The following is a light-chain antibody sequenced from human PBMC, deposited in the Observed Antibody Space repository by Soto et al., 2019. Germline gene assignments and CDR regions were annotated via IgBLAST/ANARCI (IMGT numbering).Light chain of an antibody. CDR2: GNS. V-gene: IGLV1-40*01. CDR1: SSNIGAGYD. J-gene: IGLJ2*01. CDR3: QSYDSSLSGWDVV. Sequence: QSALTQPPSVSGAPGQRVTISCTGSSSNIGAGYDVHWYQQLPGTAPKLLIYGNSNRPSGVPDRFSGSKSGTSASLAITGLQAEDEADYSCQSYDSSLSGWDVVFGGGTKLTVL.